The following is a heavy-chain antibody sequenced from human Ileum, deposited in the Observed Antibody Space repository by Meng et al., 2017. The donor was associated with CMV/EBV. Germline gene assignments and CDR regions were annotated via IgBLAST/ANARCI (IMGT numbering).Heavy chain of an antibody. Sequence: QEPVQQLVGPSQSLSLTRTVPGASTSITSSFWIWFLQPSGKGLEWIRQINYRRSTKHNQSHKSRTTISIAMSRKQFSLRLSSVNAADPAVYCFASRPTQSGNSYLGVFDYWGQGALVTVSS. CDR2: INYRRST. D-gene: IGHD3-10*01. J-gene: IGHJ4*02. V-gene: IGHV4-30-4*01. CDR3: ASRPTQSGNSYLGVFDY. CDR1: GASTSITSSF.